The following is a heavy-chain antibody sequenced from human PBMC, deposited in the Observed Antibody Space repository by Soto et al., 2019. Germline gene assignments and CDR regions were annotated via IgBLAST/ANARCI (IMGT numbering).Heavy chain of an antibody. V-gene: IGHV2-26*01. Sequence: QVTLKESGPVLVKPTETLTLTCTVSGFSLSNARMGVSWIRQPPGKALEWLAHIFSNDEKSYSTSLKSRLTISKDTSTSQVVLTMTNMDPVDTATYYCARIRIFWSGFREIDYWGQGTLVTVSS. D-gene: IGHD3-3*01. CDR3: ARIRIFWSGFREIDY. CDR1: GFSLSNARMG. CDR2: IFSNDEK. J-gene: IGHJ4*02.